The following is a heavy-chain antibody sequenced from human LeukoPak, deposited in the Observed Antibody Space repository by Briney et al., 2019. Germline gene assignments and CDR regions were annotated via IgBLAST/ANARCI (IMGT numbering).Heavy chain of an antibody. CDR3: ARGPNYGARTDYLDY. J-gene: IGHJ4*02. CDR1: GFTFSSYE. V-gene: IGHV3-48*03. Sequence: GGSLRLSCAASGFTFSSYEMNWVRQAPGKGLEWVSYISSSGSTIYYADSVKGRFTISRDDAMNSLYLQMNSLRAEDTAIYYCARGPNYGARTDYLDYWGLGTLVIVSS. CDR2: ISSSGSTI. D-gene: IGHD4-17*01.